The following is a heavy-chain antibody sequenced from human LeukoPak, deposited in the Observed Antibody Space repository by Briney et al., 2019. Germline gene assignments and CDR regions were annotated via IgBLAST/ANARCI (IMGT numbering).Heavy chain of an antibody. CDR1: GGSISSGGYY. Sequence: PSQTLSLTCTVSGGSISSGGYYWSWIRQPAGKGLEWIGRIYTSGSTNYNPSLKSRVTISVDTSKNQFSLKLSSVTAADTAVYYCARDGFHDAFDIWGQGTMVTVSS. CDR2: IYTSGST. J-gene: IGHJ3*02. CDR3: ARDGFHDAFDI. V-gene: IGHV4-61*02.